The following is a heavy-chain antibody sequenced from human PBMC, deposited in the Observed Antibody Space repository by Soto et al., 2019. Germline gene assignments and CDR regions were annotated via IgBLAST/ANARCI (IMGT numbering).Heavy chain of an antibody. CDR1: GGSFSGYY. CDR3: ARTLLYCSSTSCHYYYYYGMDV. Sequence: SETLSLTCAVYGGSFSGYYWGWIRQPPGKGLEWIGEINHSGSTNYNPSLKSRVTISVDTSKNQFALKLSSVTAADTAVYYCARTLLYCSSTSCHYYYYYGMDVWGQGTTVTVSS. J-gene: IGHJ6*02. V-gene: IGHV4-34*01. CDR2: INHSGST. D-gene: IGHD2-2*01.